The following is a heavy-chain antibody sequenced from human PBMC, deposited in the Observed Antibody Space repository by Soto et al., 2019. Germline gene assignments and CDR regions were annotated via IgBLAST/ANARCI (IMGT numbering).Heavy chain of an antibody. CDR2: ISYDGSNK. CDR1: GFTLSSYG. V-gene: IGHV3-30*18. D-gene: IGHD3-10*01. CDR3: AKDVVLLWFGESYGYYGMDV. J-gene: IGHJ6*02. Sequence: PGGSLRLSCAASGFTLSSYGMHWVRQAPGKGLEWVAVISYDGSNKYYADSVKGRFTISRDNSKNTLYLQMNSLRAEDTAVYYCAKDVVLLWFGESYGYYGMDVWGQGTTVTVSS.